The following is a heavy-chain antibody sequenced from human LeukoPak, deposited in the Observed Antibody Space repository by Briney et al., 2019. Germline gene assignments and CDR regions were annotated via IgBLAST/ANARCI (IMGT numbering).Heavy chain of an antibody. CDR1: GFTVSSIH. J-gene: IGHJ4*02. V-gene: IGHV3-53*01. CDR2: TYTGGNT. CDR3: ARGDDSGYYDYFDY. Sequence: GGSLRLSCAASGFTVSSIHMVWVRQAPGKGLEWVSVTYTGGNTYYAASVKGRFTISRDFSKNTVFLHMNSLRAEDTAMYYCARGDDSGYYDYFDYWGQGALVTVSS. D-gene: IGHD3-22*01.